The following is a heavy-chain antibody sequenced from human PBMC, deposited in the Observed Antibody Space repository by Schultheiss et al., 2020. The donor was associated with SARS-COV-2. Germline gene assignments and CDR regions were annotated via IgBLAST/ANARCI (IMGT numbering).Heavy chain of an antibody. CDR2: ISYDGSNK. D-gene: IGHD2-2*02. CDR3: ARDGDCSSTSCYTVFGDAFDI. CDR1: GFTFSSYA. V-gene: IGHV3-30*04. J-gene: IGHJ3*02. Sequence: GESLKISCAASGFTFSSYAMHWVRQAPGKGLEWVAVISYDGSNKYYADSVKGRFTISRDNSKNTLYLQMNSLRAEDTAVYYCARDGDCSSTSCYTVFGDAFDIWGQGTMVTVSS.